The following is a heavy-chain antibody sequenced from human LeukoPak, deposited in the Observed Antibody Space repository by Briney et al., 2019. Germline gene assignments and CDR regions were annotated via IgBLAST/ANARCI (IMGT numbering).Heavy chain of an antibody. D-gene: IGHD5-18*01. CDR2: IWYDGSNK. Sequence: GRSLRLSCAASGFTFSSYGMHWVRQAPGKGLEWVAVIWYDGSNKYYADSVKGRFTISRDNSKNTLYLQMNSLRAEDTAVYYCARDWNAGYGYLSRGMDVWGQGTTVTVSS. J-gene: IGHJ6*02. V-gene: IGHV3-33*01. CDR1: GFTFSSYG. CDR3: ARDWNAGYGYLSRGMDV.